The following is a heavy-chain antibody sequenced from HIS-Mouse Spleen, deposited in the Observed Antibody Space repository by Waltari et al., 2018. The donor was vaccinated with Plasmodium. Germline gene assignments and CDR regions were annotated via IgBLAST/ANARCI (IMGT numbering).Heavy chain of an antibody. CDR1: GFTFSSYS. CDR2: ISSSSSYR. J-gene: IGHJ2*01. CDR3: AREDILTAYYNDYWYFDL. D-gene: IGHD3-9*01. V-gene: IGHV3-21*01. Sequence: EVQLVESGGGLVKPGGSLRLSCAASGFTFSSYSMNWVRQAPGKGLEWVSSISSSSSYRYYADSVKGRFTISRDNAKNSLYLQMNSLRAEDTAVYYCAREDILTAYYNDYWYFDLWGRGTLVTVSS.